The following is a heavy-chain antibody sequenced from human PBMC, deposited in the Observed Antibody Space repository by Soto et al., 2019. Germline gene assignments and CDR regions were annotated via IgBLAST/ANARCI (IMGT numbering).Heavy chain of an antibody. CDR3: AKGRGQNWKFDY. Sequence: EVQLLESGGGSVQPGGSLRLSCAASGFTFSSYAMHWVRRPPGKGLEWVSSISGSGGTAYYADSVKGRFSISRDSLVNTLYRQMNSLRAEDTAVYYCAKGRGQNWKFDYWGQGTLVTVSP. CDR2: ISGSGGTA. J-gene: IGHJ4*02. D-gene: IGHD1-1*01. V-gene: IGHV3-23*01. CDR1: GFTFSSYA.